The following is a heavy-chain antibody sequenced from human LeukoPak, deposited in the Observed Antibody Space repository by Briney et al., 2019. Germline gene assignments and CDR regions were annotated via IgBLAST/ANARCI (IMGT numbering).Heavy chain of an antibody. J-gene: IGHJ1*01. Sequence: GASVKVSCKASGYTXISYAISWVRQAPGQGLEWMGWITAYNGYTTYAQKLQGRVTMTTDTSTNTAYMELRSLKSDDTAVYYCARGDCSGGSCYLPEYLQHWGQGTLVTVSS. CDR3: ARGDCSGGSCYLPEYLQH. CDR2: ITAYNGYT. V-gene: IGHV1-18*01. CDR1: GYTXISYA. D-gene: IGHD2-15*01.